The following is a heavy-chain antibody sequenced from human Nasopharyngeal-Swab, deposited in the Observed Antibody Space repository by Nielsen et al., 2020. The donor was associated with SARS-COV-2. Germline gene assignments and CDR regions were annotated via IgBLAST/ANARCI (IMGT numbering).Heavy chain of an antibody. J-gene: IGHJ4*02. CDR2: INPSGGST. Sequence: ASVKVSCKASGYTFTGYYMHWVRQAPGQGLEWMGIINPSGGSTSYAQKFQGRVTMTRDTSTSTVYMELSSLRSEDTAVYYCAREPYVDTAMGRFDYWGQGTLVTVSS. CDR1: GYTFTGYY. D-gene: IGHD5-18*01. V-gene: IGHV1-46*01. CDR3: AREPYVDTAMGRFDY.